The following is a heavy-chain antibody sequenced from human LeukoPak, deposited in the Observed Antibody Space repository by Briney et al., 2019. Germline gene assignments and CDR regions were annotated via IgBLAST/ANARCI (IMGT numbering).Heavy chain of an antibody. CDR2: IAFDGSNK. CDR3: ATGRGAYNWNDGNY. J-gene: IGHJ4*02. V-gene: IGHV3-30*04. Sequence: QPGRSLRLSCAASGFTFSHYAMHWVRQAPGKGLEWVALIAFDGSNKYYADSVKGRFTVSRDNSKNTLYLQMNSLRAEDTAVYYCATGRGAYNWNDGNYWGQGALVTVS. D-gene: IGHD1-1*01. CDR1: GFTFSHYA.